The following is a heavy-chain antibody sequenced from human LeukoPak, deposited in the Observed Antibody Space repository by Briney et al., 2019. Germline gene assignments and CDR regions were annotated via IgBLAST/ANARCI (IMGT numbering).Heavy chain of an antibody. J-gene: IGHJ6*02. Sequence: GGSLRLSCAASGFTFSKYDMSWVRQAPGKGLEWVSAISDGGGTYYADSVKGRFTISRDNSKSTLYLQMNSLRAEDTAVYYCAKDRGYDFSYGMDVWGQGTTVTVSS. CDR3: AKDRGYDFSYGMDV. CDR1: GFTFSKYD. D-gene: IGHD5-12*01. CDR2: ISDGGGT. V-gene: IGHV3-23*01.